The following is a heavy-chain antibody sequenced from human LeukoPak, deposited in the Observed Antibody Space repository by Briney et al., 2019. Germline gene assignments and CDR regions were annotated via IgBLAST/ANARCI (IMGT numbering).Heavy chain of an antibody. CDR3: ARGKQWLVQNTGNWFDP. Sequence: SETLSLNCTVSGHSINSGYWGWIRQPPGKGLEWIGTIYHSGSTYYNASLKSRVTISVDTSKNHFSLKLSSVTAADTAVYYCARGKQWLVQNTGNWFDPWGQGTLVTVSS. CDR1: GHSINSGY. D-gene: IGHD6-19*01. J-gene: IGHJ5*02. CDR2: IYHSGST. V-gene: IGHV4-38-2*02.